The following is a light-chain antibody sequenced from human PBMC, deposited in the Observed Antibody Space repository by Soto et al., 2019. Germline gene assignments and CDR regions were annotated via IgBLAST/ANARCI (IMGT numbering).Light chain of an antibody. Sequence: QSVLTQPPSASGSPGQSVTISCTGTSSDVGGYNYVSWYQQHPGKAPKLMIYEVSKRPSGVPDRFSGSKSGNTASLTVSGLLAEGEADYYCSSYAGRNNFVFGTGTKVTVL. J-gene: IGLJ1*01. CDR1: SSDVGGYNY. V-gene: IGLV2-8*01. CDR2: EVS. CDR3: SSYAGRNNFV.